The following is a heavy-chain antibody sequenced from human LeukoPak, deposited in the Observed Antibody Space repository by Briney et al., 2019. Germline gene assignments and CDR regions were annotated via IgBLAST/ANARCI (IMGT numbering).Heavy chain of an antibody. D-gene: IGHD7-27*01. V-gene: IGHV4-30-2*01. J-gene: IGHJ3*02. Sequence: SETLSLTCTVSGGSISSGGYYWSWIRQPPGKGLEWIGYIYHSGSTYYNPSLKSRVTISVDRSKNQFSLKLSSVTAADTAVYYCARHPGEYDAFDIWGQGTLVTVSS. CDR3: ARHPGEYDAFDI. CDR2: IYHSGST. CDR1: GGSISSGGYY.